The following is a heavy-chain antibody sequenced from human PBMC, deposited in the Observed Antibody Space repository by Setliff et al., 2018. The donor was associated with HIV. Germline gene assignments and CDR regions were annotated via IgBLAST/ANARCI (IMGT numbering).Heavy chain of an antibody. V-gene: IGHV1-18*01. D-gene: IGHD6-13*01. CDR1: GYTFSDYD. Sequence: ASVKVSCKASGYTFSDYDVAWVRQAPGQGLEWMGWISGYSGHTSYAQKIQGRVTMTTDTSTSTAYMELRSLRSDDTAVYFCAREHSTTWPYFDFWGQGTLVTVSA. CDR3: AREHSTTWPYFDF. J-gene: IGHJ4*02. CDR2: ISGYSGHT.